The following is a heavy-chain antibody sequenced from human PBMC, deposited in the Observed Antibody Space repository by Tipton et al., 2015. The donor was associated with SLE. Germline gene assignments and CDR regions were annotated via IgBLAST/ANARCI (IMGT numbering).Heavy chain of an antibody. CDR1: GFTISSYS. J-gene: IGHJ3*02. CDR2: ISSSSSYI. V-gene: IGHV3-21*01. CDR3: ARDWIPAAAPGAFDI. D-gene: IGHD2-2*01. Sequence: SLRLSCAASGFTISSYSMNWVRQAPGKGLEWVSSISSSSSYIYYPDSVKGRFTISRDNAKNSLYLQMNSLRAEDTAVYYWARDWIPAAAPGAFDICGQLIIVTFFS.